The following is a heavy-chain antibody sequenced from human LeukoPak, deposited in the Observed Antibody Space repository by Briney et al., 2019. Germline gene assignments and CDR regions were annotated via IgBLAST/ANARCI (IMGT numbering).Heavy chain of an antibody. J-gene: IGHJ4*02. D-gene: IGHD3-22*01. V-gene: IGHV3-21*01. CDR3: ARLRRNSDISGFYYYYDY. CDR2: INTVASYI. Sequence: GGSLTLSCAASGLTFSSFSFNWVRQGPGKGLEWVSSINTVASYIYYADSVRGRFTISRDNAKNSLYLQMNSLRAEDTGVYYCARLRRNSDISGFYYYYDYWGQGTLVTV. CDR1: GLTFSSFS.